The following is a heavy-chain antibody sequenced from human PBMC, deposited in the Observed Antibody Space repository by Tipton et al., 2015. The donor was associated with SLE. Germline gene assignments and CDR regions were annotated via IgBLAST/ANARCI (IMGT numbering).Heavy chain of an antibody. CDR2: ITHDGGI. V-gene: IGHV4-34*01. D-gene: IGHD5-18*01. CDR1: NVTFTLSD. CDR3: AGDLGYSYGTWFDP. J-gene: IGHJ5*02. Sequence: TLSLTCTILNVTFTLSDHVWIRQTPGKGLELIGEITHDGGINYNSSLASLVTISVDTSKNQFSLKLSSVTAAYTAVYYCAGDLGYSYGTWFDPWGQGTLVTVSS.